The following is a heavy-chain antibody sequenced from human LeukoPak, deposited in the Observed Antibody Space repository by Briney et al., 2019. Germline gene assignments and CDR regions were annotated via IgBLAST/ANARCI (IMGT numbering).Heavy chain of an antibody. CDR3: ARDHNWGFDH. Sequence: GGSLRLSCAASGFTVSSNYMSWVRQAPGKGLEWVSVIYSGGSTYYADSVKGRFTISRHDSKNTLYLQMNSLRAEDTAVYYCARDHNWGFDHWGQGTLVTVSS. CDR1: GFTVSSNY. CDR2: IYSGGST. V-gene: IGHV3-53*04. J-gene: IGHJ4*02. D-gene: IGHD3-16*01.